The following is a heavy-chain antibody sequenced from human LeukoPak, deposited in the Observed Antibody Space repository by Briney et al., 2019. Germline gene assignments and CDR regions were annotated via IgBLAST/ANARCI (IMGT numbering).Heavy chain of an antibody. V-gene: IGHV3-7*03. CDR1: GFTFSNYE. D-gene: IGHD2/OR15-2a*01. J-gene: IGHJ4*02. Sequence: GGSLRLSCAASGFTFSNYEMDWVRQAPGKGLEWVANIKHDGRETYCVDSVKGRFTISRDNAKNSLYLQMNSLRAEDTAVFYCARDLGIAHTFDYWGQGTLVTVSS. CDR3: ARDLGIAHTFDY. CDR2: IKHDGRET.